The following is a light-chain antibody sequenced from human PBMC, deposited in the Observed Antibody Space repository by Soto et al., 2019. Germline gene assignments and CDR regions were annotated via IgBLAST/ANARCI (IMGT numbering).Light chain of an antibody. J-gene: IGKJ4*01. Sequence: ETVMTQSPATLSLSPGERATLSCRASQSVRSKLVWYQQKPGQAPRFLIYGESTRATGIPARFRGSGSGTEFTLTIDSLQSEDFAVYYCQQYNDWPPAFGGGTKVEIK. CDR2: GES. CDR1: QSVRSK. CDR3: QQYNDWPPA. V-gene: IGKV3-15*01.